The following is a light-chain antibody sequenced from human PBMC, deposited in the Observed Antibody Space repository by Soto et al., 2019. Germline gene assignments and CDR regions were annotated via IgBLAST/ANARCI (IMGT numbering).Light chain of an antibody. V-gene: IGKV1D-16*01. CDR2: AAS. CDR1: QGIKNW. CDR3: QQYNSYSRT. Sequence: DIQMTQSPSYVSASVGDRVTITCRASQGIKNWLAWYQQKPGKDPKLXIYAASSLQSGVPSRFSVNESGTEGTLTIRSLKPDDGSTYDGQQYNSYSRTFGQGTKVDIK. J-gene: IGKJ1*01.